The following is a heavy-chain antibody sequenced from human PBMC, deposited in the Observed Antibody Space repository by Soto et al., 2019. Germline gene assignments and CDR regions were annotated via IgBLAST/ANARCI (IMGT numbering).Heavy chain of an antibody. J-gene: IGHJ4*02. CDR2: MYYSGST. CDR3: ARHVGTSPPGS. V-gene: IGHV4-39*01. D-gene: IGHD1-26*01. CDR1: GGSISSSNYH. Sequence: QLQLQESGPGLVKPSETLSLTCTVSGGSISSSNYHWGWIRQPPGKGLEWIGSMYYSGSTYYNPSLKXRXTXSXXTAKNQFSLKLTSVTAADTAVYHCARHVGTSPPGSWGQGTLVTVSS.